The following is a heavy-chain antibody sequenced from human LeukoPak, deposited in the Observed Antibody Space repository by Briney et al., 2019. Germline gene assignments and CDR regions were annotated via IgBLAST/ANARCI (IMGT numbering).Heavy chain of an antibody. V-gene: IGHV3-21*01. CDR1: GFTFSSYS. D-gene: IGHD3-16*01. CDR2: ISSSSSYI. Sequence: GGSLRLSCAASGFTFSSYSMNWVRQAPGKGLEWVSSISSSSSYIYYADSVKGRFTISRDNAKNSLYLQMNSLRAEDTAVYYCAREPTYYDYVWGVTSYYYMDVWGKGTTVTVSS. J-gene: IGHJ6*03. CDR3: AREPTYYDYVWGVTSYYYMDV.